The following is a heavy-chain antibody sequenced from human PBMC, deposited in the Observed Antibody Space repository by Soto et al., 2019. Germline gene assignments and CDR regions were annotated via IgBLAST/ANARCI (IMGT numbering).Heavy chain of an antibody. D-gene: IGHD3-16*02. Sequence: GGSLRLSCAASGFTFSSYAMSWVRQAPGKGLEWVSAISGSGGSTYYADSVKGRFTISRDNSKNTLYLQMNSLRAEDTAVYYCAKDPFIDDYIWGSYRYYWGQGTLVTVSS. CDR1: GFTFSSYA. CDR2: ISGSGGST. V-gene: IGHV3-23*01. CDR3: AKDPFIDDYIWGSYRYY. J-gene: IGHJ4*02.